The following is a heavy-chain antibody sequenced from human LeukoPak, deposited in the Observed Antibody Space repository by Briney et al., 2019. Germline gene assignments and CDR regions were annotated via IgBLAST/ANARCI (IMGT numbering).Heavy chain of an antibody. D-gene: IGHD6-13*01. V-gene: IGHV4-4*02. CDR3: ARGIIAAAGKDIDAFDI. Sequence: PSETLSLTCAVSGGSISSSNWWSWVRQPPGKGLEWIGEIYHSGSTNYNPSLKSRVTISVVKSKNQFSLKLSSVTAADTAVYYCARGIIAAAGKDIDAFDIWGQGTMVTVSS. CDR1: GGSISSSNW. J-gene: IGHJ3*02. CDR2: IYHSGST.